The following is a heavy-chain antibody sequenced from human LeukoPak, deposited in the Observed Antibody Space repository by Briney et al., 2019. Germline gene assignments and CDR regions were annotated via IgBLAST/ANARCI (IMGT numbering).Heavy chain of an antibody. CDR3: ACTYYYDSSGPYYYYGMDV. Sequence: AETLSLTCTVSGGSISSSSYYWGWIRQPPGKGLEWIVYIHYSGSTNYNPSRKSRITISVDTSKNQFSLKLSSVTAADTAVYYCACTYYYDSSGPYYYYGMDVWGQGTTVTVSS. CDR1: GGSISSSSYY. V-gene: IGHV4-61*05. D-gene: IGHD3-22*01. CDR2: IHYSGST. J-gene: IGHJ6*02.